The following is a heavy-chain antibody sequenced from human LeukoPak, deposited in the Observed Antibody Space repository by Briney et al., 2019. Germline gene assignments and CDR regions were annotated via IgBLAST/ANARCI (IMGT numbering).Heavy chain of an antibody. CDR1: GYSFINYW. Sequence: GESLKISCKVSGYSFINYWIGWVRQLPGKGLEWMGVIYPGDSDARYSPSLQGQVTFSVDKSIKTAYLHWSSLKASDTATYYCARRPRDAGGVDVAGFTFDFWGQGTLVTVSS. CDR3: ARRPRDAGGVDVAGFTFDF. D-gene: IGHD6-19*01. V-gene: IGHV5-51*01. CDR2: IYPGDSDA. J-gene: IGHJ4*02.